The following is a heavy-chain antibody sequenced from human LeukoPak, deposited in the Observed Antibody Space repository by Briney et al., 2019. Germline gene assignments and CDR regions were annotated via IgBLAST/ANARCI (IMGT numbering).Heavy chain of an antibody. D-gene: IGHD3-22*01. CDR3: AKDIRPIVVVGGAFDY. CDR1: GFTFSSYA. CDR2: ISYDGSNK. J-gene: IGHJ4*02. V-gene: IGHV3-30*04. Sequence: PGGSLRLSCAASGFTFSSYAMHWVRQAPGKGLEWVAVISYDGSNKYYADSVKGRFTISRDNSKNTLYLQMNSLRAEDTALYYCAKDIRPIVVVGGAFDYWGQGTLVTVSS.